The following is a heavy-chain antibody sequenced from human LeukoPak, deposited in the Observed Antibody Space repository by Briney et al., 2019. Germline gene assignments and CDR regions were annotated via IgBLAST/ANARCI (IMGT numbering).Heavy chain of an antibody. Sequence: PGGSLRLSCAASGFTFSSYEMNWVRQAPGKGLEWVSYISSSSSTIFYADSVKGRFTVSRDNAKNSLYLQINSLRAEDTAVYYCARDRGLGIMDVWGKGTTVTISS. J-gene: IGHJ6*03. CDR3: ARDRGLGIMDV. CDR2: ISSSSSTI. CDR1: GFTFSSYE. D-gene: IGHD3-10*01. V-gene: IGHV3-48*03.